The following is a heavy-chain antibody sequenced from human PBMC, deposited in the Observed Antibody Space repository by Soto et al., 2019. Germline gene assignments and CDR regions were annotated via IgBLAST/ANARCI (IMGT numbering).Heavy chain of an antibody. CDR1: GFTFSDYY. J-gene: IGHJ6*02. D-gene: IGHD3-10*01. CDR2: ISSSGSTI. V-gene: IGHV3-11*01. Sequence: QVQLVESGGGLVTPGGSLRLSCAASGFTFSDYYMSWIRQAPGKGLEWVSYISSSGSTIYYADSVKGRFTISRDNAKNALYLQMNSLRAEDTAVYYCASLYGSGSYFGYYYGMDVWGQGTTVNVSS. CDR3: ASLYGSGSYFGYYYGMDV.